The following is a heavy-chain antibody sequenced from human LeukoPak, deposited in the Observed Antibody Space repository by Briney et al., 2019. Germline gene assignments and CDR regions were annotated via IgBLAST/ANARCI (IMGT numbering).Heavy chain of an antibody. D-gene: IGHD6-19*01. J-gene: IGHJ3*02. Sequence: GGSLRLSCAASGFTFSSYEMNWVRQAPGKGLEWVSYISSSGSTIYYADSVKGRFTISRDNAKNSLYLQMNSLRAEDTAVYYCAREQWQVLLAFDIWGQGTMVTVSS. V-gene: IGHV3-48*03. CDR1: GFTFSSYE. CDR3: AREQWQVLLAFDI. CDR2: ISSSGSTI.